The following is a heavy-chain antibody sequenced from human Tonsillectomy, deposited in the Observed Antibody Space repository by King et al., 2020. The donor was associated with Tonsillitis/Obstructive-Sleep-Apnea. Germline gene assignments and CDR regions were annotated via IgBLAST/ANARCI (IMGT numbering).Heavy chain of an antibody. Sequence: VQLVESGGGLIQPGGSLRLSCAASGFTFSSNYMSWVRQAPGKGLEWVSLIHTGGGIYYADSVKGRFTISSNPSKNTLYFQMSSLRADATAVYYGSTGSVQGVIFAFGVWGPGTLVTVSS. CDR1: GFTFSSNY. CDR3: STGSVQGVIFAFGV. V-gene: IGHV3-53*01. J-gene: IGHJ3*01. D-gene: IGHD3-10*02. CDR2: IHTGGGI.